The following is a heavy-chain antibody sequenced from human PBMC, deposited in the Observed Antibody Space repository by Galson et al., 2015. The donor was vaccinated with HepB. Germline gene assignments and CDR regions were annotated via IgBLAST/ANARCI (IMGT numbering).Heavy chain of an antibody. CDR2: IDSDGSST. J-gene: IGHJ6*02. V-gene: IGHV3-74*01. CDR1: GFTFSSYW. D-gene: IGHD3-10*01. CDR3: ARDGVGVYGMDV. Sequence: SLRLSCAASGFTFSSYWMHWVRQAPGKGLVWVSRIDSDGSSTCYADSVKGRFTISRDNAKNTLYLQMNSLRAEDTAVYYCARDGVGVYGMDVWGQGTTVTVSS.